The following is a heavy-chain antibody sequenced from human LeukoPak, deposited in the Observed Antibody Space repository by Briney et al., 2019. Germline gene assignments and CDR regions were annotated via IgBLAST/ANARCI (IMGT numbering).Heavy chain of an antibody. D-gene: IGHD3-3*01. CDR1: GGSISSSSYY. J-gene: IGHJ4*02. CDR3: ARAYDFWSGYYTV. Sequence: SETLSLTCTVSGGSISSSSYYWGWIRQPPGKGLEWIGSIYYSGSTYYNPSLKSRVTISVDTSKNQFSLKLSSVTAADTAVYYCARAYDFWSGYYTVWGQGTLVTVSS. CDR2: IYYSGST. V-gene: IGHV4-39*01.